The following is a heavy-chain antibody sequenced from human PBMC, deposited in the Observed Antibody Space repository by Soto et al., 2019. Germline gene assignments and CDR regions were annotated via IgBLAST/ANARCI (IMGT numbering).Heavy chain of an antibody. CDR3: TRHLDGYFDP. J-gene: IGHJ4*02. CDR2: IRSKANTYAT. Sequence: PGGSLRLSCAASGFTFSGYNMHWVRQASGKGLEWVGRIRSKANTYATAYAASVKGRFTISRDDSKNTAYLQMNSLQIEDTAVYYCTRHLDGYFDPWGQGTLVTVSS. CDR1: GFTFSGYN. V-gene: IGHV3-73*01.